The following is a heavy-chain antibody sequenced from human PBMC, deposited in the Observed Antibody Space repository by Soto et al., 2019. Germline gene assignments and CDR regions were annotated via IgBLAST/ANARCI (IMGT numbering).Heavy chain of an antibody. J-gene: IGHJ6*02. Sequence: ASVTVSCKASGGTFTNYAFSWVRQAPGQGLEWMGWISGYNGDTNYAQKFQGRVSMTIDTSTTTAYMELRSLTSDDTAVYYCAKNGQPPYYYYGLDVWGQGTKVTVSS. CDR2: ISGYNGDT. V-gene: IGHV1-18*01. D-gene: IGHD2-8*01. CDR1: GGTFTNYA. CDR3: AKNGQPPYYYYGLDV.